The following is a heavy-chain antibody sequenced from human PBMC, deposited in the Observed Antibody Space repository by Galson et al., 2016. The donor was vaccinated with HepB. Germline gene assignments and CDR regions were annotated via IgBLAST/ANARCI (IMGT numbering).Heavy chain of an antibody. D-gene: IGHD6-19*01. CDR2: IYANGTS. J-gene: IGHJ3*01. CDR1: GVSIGSVGNY. Sequence: TLSLTCTVSGVSIGSVGNYWSWIRQSAGKGLEWLGHIYANGTSHYNPSLKSRLAISVDTSQNQISLRLGSVTATDTALYFCAREAWLWLVKNSFDLWGQGTMVTVAS. CDR3: AREAWLWLVKNSFDL. V-gene: IGHV4-61*09.